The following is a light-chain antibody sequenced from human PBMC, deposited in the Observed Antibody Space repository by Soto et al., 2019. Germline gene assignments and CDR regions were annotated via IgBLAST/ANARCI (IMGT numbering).Light chain of an antibody. Sequence: EIVLTQSPATLSLSPGERATLSCRASQSINRYLAWYQQRPGQAPRLLIYDASNRAAGIPARFSGSGSGTDFTPTISSLEPEDFTVYYCQQRSNWPPLTFGGGTKVEIK. CDR2: DAS. V-gene: IGKV3-11*01. CDR3: QQRSNWPPLT. J-gene: IGKJ4*01. CDR1: QSINRY.